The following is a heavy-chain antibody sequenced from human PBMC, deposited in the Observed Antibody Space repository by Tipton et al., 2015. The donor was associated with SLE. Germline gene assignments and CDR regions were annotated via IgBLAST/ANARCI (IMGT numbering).Heavy chain of an antibody. CDR3: ASASGWDGVY. CDR2: INHSGST. Sequence: TLSLTCAVYGGSFSGYYWSWIRQPPGKGLEWIGEINHSGSTNYNPSLKSRVTISVDTSKNQFSLKLSSVTAADTAVYYCASASGWDGVYWGQGTLVTVSS. V-gene: IGHV4-34*01. J-gene: IGHJ4*02. D-gene: IGHD6-19*01. CDR1: GGSFSGYY.